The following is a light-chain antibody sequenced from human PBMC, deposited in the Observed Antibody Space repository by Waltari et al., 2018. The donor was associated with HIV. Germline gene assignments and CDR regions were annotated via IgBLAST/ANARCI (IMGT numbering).Light chain of an antibody. Sequence: QSVLTQSPSASGTPGQRVTIFCSGTSSNIETNTLNWYQHIPGTAPKLLIDSDNQRPSGVPDRFSASKSGTSGSLAISGLQSGDEAAYYCAAWDDRLHGWVFGGGTKLTVL. J-gene: IGLJ3*02. V-gene: IGLV1-44*01. CDR3: AAWDDRLHGWV. CDR1: SSNIETNT. CDR2: SDN.